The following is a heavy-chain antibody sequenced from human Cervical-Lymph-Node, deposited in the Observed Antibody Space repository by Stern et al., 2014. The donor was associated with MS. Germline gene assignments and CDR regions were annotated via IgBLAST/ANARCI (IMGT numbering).Heavy chain of an antibody. CDR3: ARPEGRSWHTLV. CDR1: GYTFTSYW. J-gene: IGHJ4*02. D-gene: IGHD1-26*01. CDR2: IYPADSGT. Sequence: EVQLVESGAEVKKPGESLKISCKGSGYTFTSYWIAWVRQMPGKGLEWMGIIYPADSGTRYSQPFPGQVPISADKSLMHAYLQWSSLKASDTAIYYCARPEGRSWHTLVWGQGTLVTVSS. V-gene: IGHV5-51*03.